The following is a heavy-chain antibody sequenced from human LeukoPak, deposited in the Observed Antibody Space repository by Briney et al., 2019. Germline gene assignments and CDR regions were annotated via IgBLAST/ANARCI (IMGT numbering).Heavy chain of an antibody. CDR2: IIPIFGTA. D-gene: IGHD5-18*01. CDR1: GGTFSSYA. Sequence: SVNVSCKASGGTFSSYAISWVRQAPGQGLEWMGGIIPIFGTANYAQKFQGRVTITADESTSTAYMELSSLRSEGTAVYYCARDVPPGTAIPLDYWGQGTLVTVSS. CDR3: ARDVPPGTAIPLDY. V-gene: IGHV1-69*13. J-gene: IGHJ4*02.